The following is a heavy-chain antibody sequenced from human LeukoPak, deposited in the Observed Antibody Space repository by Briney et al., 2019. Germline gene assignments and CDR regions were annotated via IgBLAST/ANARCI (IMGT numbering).Heavy chain of an antibody. D-gene: IGHD5-12*01. V-gene: IGHV1-46*01. CDR1: GYTFTSYG. CDR2: INPSGGST. CDR3: AREGVQHLDIVATMGLSGYYYGMDV. Sequence: ASVKVSCKASGYTFTSYGISWVRQAPGQGLEWMGIINPSGGSTSYAQKFQGRVTMTRDTSTSTVYMELSSLRSEDTAVYYCAREGVQHLDIVATMGLSGYYYGMDVWGQGTTVTVSS. J-gene: IGHJ6*02.